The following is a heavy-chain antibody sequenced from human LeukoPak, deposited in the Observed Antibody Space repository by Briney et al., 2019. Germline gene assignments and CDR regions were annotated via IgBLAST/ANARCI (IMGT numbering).Heavy chain of an antibody. D-gene: IGHD6-6*01. Sequence: SETLSLTCAVYGGSFSGYYWSWMRQPPGKGLEWIGEINHSGSTNYNPSLKSRVTISVDTSKNQFSLKLSSVTAADTAVYYCARGPRIAARPAKYNWFDPWGQGTLVTVSS. CDR2: INHSGST. J-gene: IGHJ5*02. CDR1: GGSFSGYY. CDR3: ARGPRIAARPAKYNWFDP. V-gene: IGHV4-34*01.